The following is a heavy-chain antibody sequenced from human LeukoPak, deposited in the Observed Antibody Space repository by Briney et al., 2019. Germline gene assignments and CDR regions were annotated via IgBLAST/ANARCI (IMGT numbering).Heavy chain of an antibody. CDR3: ARVYTGYSYGYGLNYFDY. CDR2: IYYSGST. V-gene: IGHV4-31*03. CDR1: GGSISSGGYY. D-gene: IGHD5-18*01. J-gene: IGHJ4*02. Sequence: SETPSLTCTVSGGSISSGGYYWSWIRQHPGKGLEWIGYIYYSGSTYYNPSLKSRVTISVDTSKNQFSLKLSSVTAADTAVYYCARVYTGYSYGYGLNYFDYWGQGTLVTVSS.